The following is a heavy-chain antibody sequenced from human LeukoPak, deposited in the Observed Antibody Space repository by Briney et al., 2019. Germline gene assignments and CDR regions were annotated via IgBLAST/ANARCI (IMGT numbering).Heavy chain of an antibody. Sequence: PSETLSLTCAVYGGSFSGYYWSWIRQPPGKGLEWIGEINHSGSTNYNPSLKSRVTISVDTSKNQFSLKLSSVTAADTAVYYCAGGSLAVAGTTAIDYWGQGTLVTVSS. CDR3: AGGSLAVAGTTAIDY. D-gene: IGHD6-19*01. V-gene: IGHV4-34*01. J-gene: IGHJ4*02. CDR1: GGSFSGYY. CDR2: INHSGST.